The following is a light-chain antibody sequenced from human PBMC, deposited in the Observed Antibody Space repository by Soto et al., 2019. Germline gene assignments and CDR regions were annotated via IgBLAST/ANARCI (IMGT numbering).Light chain of an antibody. CDR3: QQAYINPRT. J-gene: IGKJ1*01. CDR1: QSISIY. Sequence: DIQMTQSPSSLSASIGDRVTITCRASQSISIYLNWYQQKPGKAPKVLIYAASTLQSGVPSRFSGSGSGTDFTLTISNLQPEDFASYYCQQAYINPRTFGQGTKVDIK. CDR2: AAS. V-gene: IGKV1-39*01.